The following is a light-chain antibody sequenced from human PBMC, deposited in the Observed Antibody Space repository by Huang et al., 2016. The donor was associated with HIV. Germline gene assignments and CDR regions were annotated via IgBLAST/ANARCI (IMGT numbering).Light chain of an antibody. CDR3: QQYNDWPRS. V-gene: IGKV3-15*01. J-gene: IGKJ1*01. CDR2: AAS. Sequence: EIVMTQSPGTLSVAPGERPTLSCRASQNINTNFAWFQQKTGQAPRLLIYAASTRTADFPARFSGSGSRTEFTLTISSLQSEDIAVYYCQQYNDWPRSFGQGTKVEIK. CDR1: QNINTN.